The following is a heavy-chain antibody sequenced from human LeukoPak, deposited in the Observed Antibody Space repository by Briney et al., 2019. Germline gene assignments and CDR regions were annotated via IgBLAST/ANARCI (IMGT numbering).Heavy chain of an antibody. V-gene: IGHV3-7*03. J-gene: IGHJ6*03. CDR3: AKGYCSSTSCNYYYYYYMDV. CDR1: GFTISDYW. CDR2: IKEDGSEK. Sequence: GGSLRLSCAASGFTISDYWMSWVRQAPGKGLEWVANIKEDGSEKNYVDSAKGRFTISRDNAKNSLYLQMNNLRAEDTAVYYCAKGYCSSTSCNYYYYYYMDVWGKGTTVTVSS. D-gene: IGHD2-2*01.